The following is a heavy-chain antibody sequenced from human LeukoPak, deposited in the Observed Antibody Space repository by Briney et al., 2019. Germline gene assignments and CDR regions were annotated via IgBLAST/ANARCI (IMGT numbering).Heavy chain of an antibody. CDR3: ARDWWSNTGCIRFDY. CDR2: TYYRHKRYN. Sequence: TSQTLSLTCAISGDIVSSNNDIWNWIRQSPSRGLEWLGRTYYRHKRYNDYAVSVKSRITIDTDTSKNQLSLQLSSVTPEDTAVYYCARDWWSNTGCIRFDYWGEGILVTVSS. V-gene: IGHV6-1*01. CDR1: GDIVSSNNDI. J-gene: IGHJ4*02. D-gene: IGHD6-19*01.